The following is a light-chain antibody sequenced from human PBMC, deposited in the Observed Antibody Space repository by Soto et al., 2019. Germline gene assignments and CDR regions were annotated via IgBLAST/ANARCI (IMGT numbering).Light chain of an antibody. J-gene: IGLJ1*01. CDR3: SSYTSSSTYV. Sequence: QSVLTQPPSASGSPGQSVAISCTGTSSDVGSYNRVSWYQQPPGTAPKLTIYDVSNRPSGVPDRFSGSKSGNTASLTISGLQAEDEADYYCSSYTSSSTYVFGTGTKVTVL. CDR1: SSDVGSYNR. CDR2: DVS. V-gene: IGLV2-18*02.